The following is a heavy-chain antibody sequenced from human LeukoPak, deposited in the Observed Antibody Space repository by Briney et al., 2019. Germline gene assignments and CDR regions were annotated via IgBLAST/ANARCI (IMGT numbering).Heavy chain of an antibody. CDR1: GYTFTSYY. D-gene: IGHD3-3*01. CDR3: ARTYYDFWSGPWYYFDY. CDR2: INPNSGGT. V-gene: IGHV1-2*02. Sequence: ASVKVSCKASGYTFTSYYMHWVRQAPGQGLEWMGWINPNSGGTNYAQKFQGRVTMTRDTSISTAYMELSRLRSDDTAVYYCARTYYDFWSGPWYYFDYWGQGTLVTVSS. J-gene: IGHJ4*02.